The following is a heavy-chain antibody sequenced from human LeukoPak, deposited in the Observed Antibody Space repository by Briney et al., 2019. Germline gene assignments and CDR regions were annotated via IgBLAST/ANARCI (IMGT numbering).Heavy chain of an antibody. V-gene: IGHV4-4*07. Sequence: KPSETLSLTCTVSGGSISSYYWSWIRQPAGKGLEWIGRIYTSGSTNYNPSLKGRVTMSVDTSKNQFSLKLSSVTAADTAVYYCARDLSAKYDSSGYWSAHYYFDYWGQGTLVTVSS. CDR2: IYTSGST. CDR1: GGSISSYY. D-gene: IGHD3-22*01. J-gene: IGHJ4*02. CDR3: ARDLSAKYDSSGYWSAHYYFDY.